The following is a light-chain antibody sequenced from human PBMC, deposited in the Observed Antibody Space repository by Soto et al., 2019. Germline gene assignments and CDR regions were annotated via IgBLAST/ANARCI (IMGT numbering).Light chain of an antibody. CDR3: QQRSGWSLP. Sequence: EIVLTQSPATLSLSPGERATLSCSASQNVCYYLVWYQQSPGQAPRLLIYDASIRAPGIPATFSGSGSGTDFTLTISRLEPDDVAVYFCQQRSGWSLPFRGGTKLEIK. CDR2: DAS. CDR1: QNVCYY. V-gene: IGKV3-11*01. J-gene: IGKJ4*01.